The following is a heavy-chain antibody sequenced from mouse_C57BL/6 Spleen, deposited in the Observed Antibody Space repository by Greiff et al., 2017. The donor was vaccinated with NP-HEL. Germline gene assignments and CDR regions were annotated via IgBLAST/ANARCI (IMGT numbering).Heavy chain of an antibody. CDR2: IDPSDSET. D-gene: IGHD2-4*01. V-gene: IGHV1-52*01. CDR1: GYTFTSYW. Sequence: QVQLQQPGAALVRPGSSVKLSCKASGYTFTSYWMHWVKQRPIQGLEWIGNIDPSDSETHYNQKFKDKATLTVDKSSSTAYMQRSSLTSEYSAVYYCARGDYDYDVGFAYWGQGTLVTVSA. J-gene: IGHJ3*01. CDR3: ARGDYDYDVGFAY.